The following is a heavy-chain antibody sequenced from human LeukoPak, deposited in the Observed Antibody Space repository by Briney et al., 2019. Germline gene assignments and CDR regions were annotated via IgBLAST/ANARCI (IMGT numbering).Heavy chain of an antibody. J-gene: IGHJ5*02. CDR1: GYSISSGYY. CDR2: IYHSGST. CDR3: ARSGGYCGSTTCHTTWFAP. D-gene: IGHD2-2*01. V-gene: IGHV4-38-2*02. Sequence: SETLSLTCTVSGYSISSGYYWGWIRQPPGKGLEWIGSIYHSGSTYYNPSLKSRVTISVDTSKNQFSLKLSSVTAADTAVYYCARSGGYCGSTTCHTTWFAPWGQGTLVTVSS.